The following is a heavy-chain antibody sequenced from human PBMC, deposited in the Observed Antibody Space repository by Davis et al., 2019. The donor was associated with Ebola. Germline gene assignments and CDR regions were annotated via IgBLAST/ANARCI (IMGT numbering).Heavy chain of an antibody. Sequence: SETLSLTCTVSGGSISSYYWSWIRQPPGKGLEWIGYIYYSGSTNYNPSLKSRVTISVDTSKNQFSLKLSSVTAADTAVYYCARGRKWDIVLVVYAYFDYWGQGTLVTVSS. CDR1: GGSISSYY. CDR2: IYYSGST. V-gene: IGHV4-59*12. D-gene: IGHD2-8*02. CDR3: ARGRKWDIVLVVYAYFDY. J-gene: IGHJ4*02.